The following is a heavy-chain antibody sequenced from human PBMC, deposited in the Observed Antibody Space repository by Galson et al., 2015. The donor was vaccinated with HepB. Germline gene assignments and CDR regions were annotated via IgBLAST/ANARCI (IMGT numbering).Heavy chain of an antibody. CDR1: GFTFSSYW. V-gene: IGHV3-74*01. J-gene: IGHJ3*02. CDR2: TNKDGRNT. Sequence: SLRLSCAASGFTFSSYWIHWVRQVPGEGLVWVSRTNKDGRNTNYADSVKGRFTISRDNAKNTLYLQMNSLRVEDTAVYYCARDDLKRDDAFDIWGQGTMVTVSS. CDR3: ARDDLKRDDAFDI.